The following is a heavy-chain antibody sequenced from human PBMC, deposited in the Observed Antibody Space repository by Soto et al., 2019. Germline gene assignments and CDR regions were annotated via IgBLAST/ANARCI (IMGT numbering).Heavy chain of an antibody. CDR3: AGERSALPGARDAMDV. D-gene: IGHD1-26*01. CDR2: ISTSGGYK. V-gene: IGHV3-21*01. CDR1: GFNFNTYS. J-gene: IGHJ6*02. Sequence: GVLRLSCAASGFNFNTYSMNWVRQAPGKGLEWVSFISTSGGYKYYADSVRGRFTISRDYAKKSVYLEMNSLTADDTAVYYCAGERSALPGARDAMDVWGQGTTVTVSS.